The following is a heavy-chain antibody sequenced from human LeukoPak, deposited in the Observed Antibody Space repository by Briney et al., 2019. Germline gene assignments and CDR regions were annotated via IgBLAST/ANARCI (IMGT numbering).Heavy chain of an antibody. CDR1: GFTFDDYT. V-gene: IGHV3-43*01. J-gene: IGHJ4*02. CDR2: ISWDGGST. CDR3: AKSSGPREY. Sequence: GGSLRLSCAASGFTFDDYTMHWVRQAPGKGLEWVSLISWDGGSTYYADSVKGRFTISRDNSKNTLYLQMNSLRAEDTAVYYCAKSSGPREYWGQGTLVTVSS. D-gene: IGHD6-6*01.